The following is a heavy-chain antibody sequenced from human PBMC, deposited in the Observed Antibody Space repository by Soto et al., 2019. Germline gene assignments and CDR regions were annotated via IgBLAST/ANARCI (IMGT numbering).Heavy chain of an antibody. V-gene: IGHV4-59*01. CDR1: GGSISSYY. Sequence: QVQLQESGPGLVKPSETLSLTCTVSGGSISSYYWSWIRQPPGKGLEWIGYIYYSGSTNYNPSLKSRVTISVDTSKNQFSLKLGSVTAADTAVYYCARGGYCSGGSCYWFDPWGQGTLVTVSS. D-gene: IGHD2-15*01. CDR3: ARGGYCSGGSCYWFDP. CDR2: IYYSGST. J-gene: IGHJ5*02.